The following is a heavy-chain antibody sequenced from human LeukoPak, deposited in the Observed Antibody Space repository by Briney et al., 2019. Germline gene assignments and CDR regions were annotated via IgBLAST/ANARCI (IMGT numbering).Heavy chain of an antibody. CDR3: ARDLGGSGSYYNALDY. CDR1: GFTFSSYA. D-gene: IGHD3-10*01. Sequence: GGSLRLSCAASGFTFSSYAMHWVRQAPGKGLGWVAVISYDGSNKYYADSVKGRFTISRDNSKNTLYLQMNSLRAEDTAVYYCARDLGGSGSYYNALDYWGQGTLVTVSS. V-gene: IGHV3-30-3*01. J-gene: IGHJ4*02. CDR2: ISYDGSNK.